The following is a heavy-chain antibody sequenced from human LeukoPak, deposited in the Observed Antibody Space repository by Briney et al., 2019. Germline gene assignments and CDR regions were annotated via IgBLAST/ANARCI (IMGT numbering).Heavy chain of an antibody. J-gene: IGHJ4*02. D-gene: IGHD4-11*01. CDR1: GYTFTGYY. CDR2: INPNSGGT. V-gene: IGHV1-2*04. CDR3: ARDRDYSNLPFAY. Sequence: ASVKVSCKASGYTFTGYYMHWVRQAPGQGLEWMGWINPNSGGTNYAQKFQGWVTMTRDTSISTAYMELSRLRSDDTAVYYCARDRDYSNLPFAYWGQGTLVTVSS.